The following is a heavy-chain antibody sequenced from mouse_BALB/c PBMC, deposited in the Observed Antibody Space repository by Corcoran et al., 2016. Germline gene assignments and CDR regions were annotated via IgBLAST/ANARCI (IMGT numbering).Heavy chain of an antibody. V-gene: IGHV1-9*01. CDR3: AGGGNYVGFAY. D-gene: IGHD1-1*01. Sequence: QVQLQQSGAELMKPGASVKISCKATGYTFSSYWIEWVKQRPGHGLEWIGEILPGSGSTNYNEKFKGKATFTADTSSNTAYMQLSSLTSEDSAVYCCAGGGNYVGFAYWGQGTLVTVS. CDR2: ILPGSGST. J-gene: IGHJ3*01. CDR1: GYTFSSYW.